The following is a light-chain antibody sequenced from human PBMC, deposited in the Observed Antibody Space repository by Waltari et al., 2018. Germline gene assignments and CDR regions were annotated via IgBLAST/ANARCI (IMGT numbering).Light chain of an antibody. V-gene: IGLV3-25*03. CDR1: ALADQY. CDR3: QSADSTGSDVI. CDR2: KDT. J-gene: IGLJ2*01. Sequence: SYELTQAPSVTVSPGQTARIACSGDALADQYAYWYQQRPGRAPVVVIYKDTKRPSGIPGRFSGSSSGTTVTLTISGVQAEDESDYYCQSADSTGSDVIFGGGTKLTVL.